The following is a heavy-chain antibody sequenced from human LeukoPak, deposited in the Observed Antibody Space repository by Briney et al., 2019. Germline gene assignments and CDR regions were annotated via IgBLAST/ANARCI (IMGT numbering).Heavy chain of an antibody. J-gene: IGHJ3*02. Sequence: GGSLRLSCAASGFTFSSYNMNWVRQAPGKGLEWVSSISSSSSYIYYADSVKGRFTISRDNAKNSLYLQMNSLRAEDTAVYYCARAGRDGYTEAFDIWGQGTMVTVSS. CDR2: ISSSSSYI. D-gene: IGHD5-24*01. CDR3: ARAGRDGYTEAFDI. V-gene: IGHV3-21*01. CDR1: GFTFSSYN.